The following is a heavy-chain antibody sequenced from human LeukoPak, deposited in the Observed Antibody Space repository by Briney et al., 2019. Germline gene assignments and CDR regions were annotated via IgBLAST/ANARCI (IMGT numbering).Heavy chain of an antibody. V-gene: IGHV4-34*01. D-gene: IGHD2-2*01. Sequence: SETLSLTCAVYGGSFSGFYWSFIRQSPGKGLEWIGEIGHSGSTNYNPSLNSRVTMSVDTSKNQFSLKLSSVTAADTAVYYCARGLSGQYQLLLRRDNWFDPWGQGTLVTVSS. J-gene: IGHJ5*02. CDR1: GGSFSGFY. CDR3: ARGLSGQYQLLLRRDNWFDP. CDR2: IGHSGST.